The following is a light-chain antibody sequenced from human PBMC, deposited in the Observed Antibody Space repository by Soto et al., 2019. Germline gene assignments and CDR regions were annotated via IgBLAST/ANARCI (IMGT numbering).Light chain of an antibody. J-gene: IGKJ2*01. CDR2: GAS. CDR3: QQFGNSPYT. V-gene: IGKV3-20*01. Sequence: EIVLTQSPGTLSLSPGERATLSCRASQSVSSSYLAWYQQKPGQTPKLLIYGASNRATGIPARFSGSGSGKDFTLTISRLEPEDFAVYYCQQFGNSPYTFGQGTKLEIK. CDR1: QSVSSSY.